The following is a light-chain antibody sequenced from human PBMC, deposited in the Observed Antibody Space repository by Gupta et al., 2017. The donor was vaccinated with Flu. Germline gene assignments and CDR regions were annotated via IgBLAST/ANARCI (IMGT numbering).Light chain of an antibody. CDR2: VAS. CDR3: QQENCSPFT. Sequence: SLSASVGDRVSITCRASQVISSNLAWFQQKPGKAPKSLIYVASRWQSGVPSRFSGSGSGTDFTLTISSRQPEDFATYYCQQENCSPFTFGGGTKVDIK. CDR1: QVISSN. V-gene: IGKV1-16*01. J-gene: IGKJ4*01.